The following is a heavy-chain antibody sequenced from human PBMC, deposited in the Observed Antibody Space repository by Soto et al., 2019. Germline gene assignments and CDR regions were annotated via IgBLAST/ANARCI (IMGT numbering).Heavy chain of an antibody. V-gene: IGHV3-30*04. CDR1: GFNFSDYP. Sequence: PGGSLRLSCAASGFNFSDYPMHWVRQAPGKGLEWVAVISYDGRVKYYVDSVKGRFTISRDDSKNTLYLQMNSLRVDDTAVYYCARDFIVGAPDYFDYWGQGTLVTLSS. D-gene: IGHD1-26*01. J-gene: IGHJ4*02. CDR2: ISYDGRVK. CDR3: ARDFIVGAPDYFDY.